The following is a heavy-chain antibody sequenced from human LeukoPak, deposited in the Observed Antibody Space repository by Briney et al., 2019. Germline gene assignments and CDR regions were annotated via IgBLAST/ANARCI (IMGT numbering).Heavy chain of an antibody. V-gene: IGHV3-23*01. CDR1: GFTLNSYA. J-gene: IGHJ4*02. CDR3: AKQSAGSAAWYSLHYDF. CDR2: VDGGGGGT. D-gene: IGHD6-13*01. Sequence: GGSLRLSCAASGFTLNSYAMTWVRQAPGRGLEWVSSVDGGGGGTYYADSVKGRFTISRDNSKDTLYLQMNGLRAEDTAVYFCAKQSAGSAAWYSLHYDFWGQGALVTVSS.